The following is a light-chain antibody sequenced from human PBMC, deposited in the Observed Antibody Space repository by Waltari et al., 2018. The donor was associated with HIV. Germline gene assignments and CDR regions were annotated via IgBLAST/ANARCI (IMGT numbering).Light chain of an antibody. CDR1: STNIGSNA. CDR2: TNN. Sequence: QSVLTQSPSASGTPGQRVTISCSGSSTNIGSNAVDWYQHLPGTAPKLLIHTNNQRPSGIPDRFSGSKAGTSASLAISGLQSEDESDYYYAAWDDSLNGYVFGSGTKVTVL. V-gene: IGLV1-44*01. J-gene: IGLJ1*01. CDR3: AAWDDSLNGYV.